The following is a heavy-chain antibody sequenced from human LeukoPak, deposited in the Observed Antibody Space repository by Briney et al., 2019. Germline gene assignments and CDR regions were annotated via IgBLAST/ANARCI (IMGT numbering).Heavy chain of an antibody. V-gene: IGHV3-7*01. J-gene: IGHJ6*02. Sequence: GGSLRLSCAASGFTFSSYWMSWVRQAPGKGLEWVANIKQDGSEKYYVDSVKGRFTISRDNAKNSLYLQMNSLRAEDTAVYYCARDVPYYYDSSGYGMDVWGQGTTVTVSS. CDR3: ARDVPYYYDSSGYGMDV. D-gene: IGHD3-22*01. CDR2: IKQDGSEK. CDR1: GFTFSSYW.